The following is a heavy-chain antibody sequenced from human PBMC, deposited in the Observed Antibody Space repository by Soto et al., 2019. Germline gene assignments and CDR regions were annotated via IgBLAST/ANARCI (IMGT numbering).Heavy chain of an antibody. CDR2: IYPSDSET. CDR1: GYSFTSYW. V-gene: IGHV5-51*01. D-gene: IGHD1-20*01. J-gene: IGHJ6*02. CDR3: ARRRYQFYGMDV. Sequence: GESLKISCKGSGYSFTSYWIVWVRQMPGKGLEWLGTIYPSDSETRYSPSFQGQVTISADKSTNTAYLQWNSLKASDTAMYYCARRRYQFYGMDVWGQGTTVTVSS.